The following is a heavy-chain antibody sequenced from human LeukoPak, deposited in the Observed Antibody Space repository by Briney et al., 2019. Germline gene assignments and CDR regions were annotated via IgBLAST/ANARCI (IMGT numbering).Heavy chain of an antibody. Sequence: PGGSLRLSCAASGFTFSSYGMHWVRQAPGKGLEWVAIISYDGSIKYYADSVKGRFTISRDNSKNTLYLQMNSLRAEDTAVYYCARDSHYYDSSGYPPHWFDPWGQGTLVTVSS. D-gene: IGHD3-22*01. V-gene: IGHV3-30*03. CDR3: ARDSHYYDSSGYPPHWFDP. J-gene: IGHJ5*02. CDR2: ISYDGSIK. CDR1: GFTFSSYG.